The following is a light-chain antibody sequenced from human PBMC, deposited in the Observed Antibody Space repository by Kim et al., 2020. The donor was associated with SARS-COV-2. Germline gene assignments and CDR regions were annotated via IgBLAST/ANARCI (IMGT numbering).Light chain of an antibody. J-gene: IGLJ2*01. Sequence: TATISEVDAYNVVNWYQHLPRGAPKLLIYGNTDRPSGVPDRIAPSKSGTSASLAITGRQAEDEADYYCQSYDSILSGVVFGGGTQLTVL. V-gene: IGLV1-40*01. CDR3: QSYDSILSGVV. CDR1: ISEVDAYNV. CDR2: GNT.